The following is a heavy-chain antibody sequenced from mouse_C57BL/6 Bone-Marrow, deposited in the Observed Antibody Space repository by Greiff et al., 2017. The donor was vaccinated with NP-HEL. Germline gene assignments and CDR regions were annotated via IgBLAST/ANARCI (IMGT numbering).Heavy chain of an antibody. CDR3: AIYYDYSSFAY. V-gene: IGHV1-76*01. J-gene: IGHJ3*01. CDR1: GYTFTDYY. D-gene: IGHD2-4*01. CDR2: IYPGSGNT. Sequence: QVHVKQSGAELVRPGASVKLSCKASGYTFTDYYINWVKQRPGQGLEWIARIYPGSGNTYYNEKFKGKATLTAEKSSSTAYMQLSSLTSEDSAVYFCAIYYDYSSFAYWGQGTLVTVSA.